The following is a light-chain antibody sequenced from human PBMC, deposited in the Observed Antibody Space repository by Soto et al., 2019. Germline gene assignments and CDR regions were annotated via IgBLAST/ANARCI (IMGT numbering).Light chain of an antibody. J-gene: IGKJ4*01. V-gene: IGKV3D-11*01. CDR1: RDVSIY. CDR3: QQRHGWPV. Sequence: VLTQSPDTVSLSPGETATLSCRASRDVSIYIAWYQKKTGQPPRLVVYDASKRATGAPARFSGSGSGSDFTLTITNLEPEDVGVYYCQQRHGWPVFGGGPKVEI. CDR2: DAS.